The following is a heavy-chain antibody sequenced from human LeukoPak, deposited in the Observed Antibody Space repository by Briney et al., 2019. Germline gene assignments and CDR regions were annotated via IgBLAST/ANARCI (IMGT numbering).Heavy chain of an antibody. CDR1: GFVFTSYG. J-gene: IGHJ4*02. Sequence: ASVKVSCKASGFVFTSYGFTWVRQAPGQGLEWMGWISANDGKTHYSERHQGRVTMTTDTVTSTAYMELRSLRSDDTAVYYCVRESHVERDDYWGQGTLVTVSS. CDR2: ISANDGKT. CDR3: VRESHVERDDY. D-gene: IGHD1-1*01. V-gene: IGHV1-18*01.